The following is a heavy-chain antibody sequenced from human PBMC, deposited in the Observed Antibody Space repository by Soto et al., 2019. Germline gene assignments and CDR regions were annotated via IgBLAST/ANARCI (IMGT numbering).Heavy chain of an antibody. J-gene: IGHJ6*02. V-gene: IGHV3-53*01. Sequence: GGSLRLSCAASGFTVSSNYMSWVRQAPGKGLEWVSVIYSGDTTYYADSVKGRFTISRDHSKNTLYLQMNSLRAEDTAVYYCARDLRTIYGMDVWGQGTTVTVSS. CDR1: GFTVSSNY. CDR2: IYSGDTT. CDR3: ARDLRTIYGMDV.